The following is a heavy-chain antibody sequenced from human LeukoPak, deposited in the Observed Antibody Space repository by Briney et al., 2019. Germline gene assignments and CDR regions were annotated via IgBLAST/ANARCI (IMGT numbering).Heavy chain of an antibody. CDR2: ISGDGGST. J-gene: IGHJ4*02. CDR3: AKDTYYYDSSGYYHYFDY. D-gene: IGHD3-22*01. V-gene: IGHV3-43*02. Sequence: GGSLRLSCAASGFTFDDYAMHWARHAPGKGLEWVSLISGDGGSTYYADSVKGRFTISRDNSKNSLYLQMNSLRTEDTALYYCAKDTYYYDSSGYYHYFDYWGQGTLVTVSS. CDR1: GFTFDDYA.